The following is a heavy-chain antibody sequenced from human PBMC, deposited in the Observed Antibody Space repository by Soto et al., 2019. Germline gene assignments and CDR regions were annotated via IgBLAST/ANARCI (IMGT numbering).Heavy chain of an antibody. CDR2: IIPIFGTA. J-gene: IGHJ4*02. Sequence: SSVKVSRNTCGGTFSSYPIRPVRQAPGQGHEWMGGIIPIFGTANYAQKLQGRVTITADESTSTAYMELSSLRSEDTAVYYCAGECSSTSSYPEPDYCGQGTLVTVS. V-gene: IGHV1-69*13. CDR3: AGECSSTSSYPEPDY. D-gene: IGHD2-2*01. CDR1: GGTFSSYP.